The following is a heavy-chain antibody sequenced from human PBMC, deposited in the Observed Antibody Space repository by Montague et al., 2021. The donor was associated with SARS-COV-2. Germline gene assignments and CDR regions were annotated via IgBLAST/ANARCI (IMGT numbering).Heavy chain of an antibody. CDR2: IHYDGSST. J-gene: IGHJ4*02. Sequence: SLRLSCAASGFTLSSYGMYWVRQAPGKGLVWISRIHYDGSSTNYADSVKGRFTISRDTAKNTLCLQMNSLRAEDTAVYYCARDYYTALYPFDYWGQGTLVTVSS. V-gene: IGHV3-74*01. CDR1: GFTLSSYG. D-gene: IGHD3-3*01. CDR3: ARDYYTALYPFDY.